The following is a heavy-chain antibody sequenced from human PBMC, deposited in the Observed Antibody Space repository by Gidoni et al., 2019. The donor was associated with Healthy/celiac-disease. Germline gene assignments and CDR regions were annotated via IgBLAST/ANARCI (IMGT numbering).Heavy chain of an antibody. D-gene: IGHD3-3*01. CDR2: ISGSGGST. V-gene: IGHV3-23*01. Sequence: EVQLLESGGGLVQPGGSLRLSCAASGFTFSSYAMSWVRQAPGKGLEWVSAISGSGGSTYYADSVKGRFTISRDNSKNTLYLQMNSLRAEDTAVYYCAKDWYPTYYDFWSGYSPFDYWGQGTLVTVSS. CDR1: GFTFSSYA. J-gene: IGHJ4*02. CDR3: AKDWYPTYYDFWSGYSPFDY.